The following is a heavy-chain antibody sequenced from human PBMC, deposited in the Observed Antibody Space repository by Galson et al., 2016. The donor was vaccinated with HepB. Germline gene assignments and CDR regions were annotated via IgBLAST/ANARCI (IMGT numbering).Heavy chain of an antibody. CDR2: IYYTGST. D-gene: IGHD2-21*01. V-gene: IGHV4-59*01. CDR1: GGSISSYY. Sequence: SETLSLTCTVSGGSISSYYWSWIRQPPGKGLEWITYIYYTGSTNYNPSLKSRVTISIDTSKSQFSLKLSSVTAADTAVYYCAGGDKGYYYGMDVWGKGTTVTVAS. J-gene: IGHJ6*04. CDR3: AGGDKGYYYGMDV.